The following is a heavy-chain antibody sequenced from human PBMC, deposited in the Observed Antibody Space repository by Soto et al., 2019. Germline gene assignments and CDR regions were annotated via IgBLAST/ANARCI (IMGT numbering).Heavy chain of an antibody. CDR3: ARQSGGYYYYGMDV. Sequence: SETLSLTCTVSGGSISSFYWSWIRQPPGQGLEWIGYIYSSGSTNYNPSLKSRVTISLDTSKNHFSLKLSSVTAADTAVYYCARQSGGYYYYGMDVCGQGTSLTVSS. CDR2: IYSSGST. V-gene: IGHV4-59*01. CDR1: GGSISSFY. D-gene: IGHD1-26*01. J-gene: IGHJ6*02.